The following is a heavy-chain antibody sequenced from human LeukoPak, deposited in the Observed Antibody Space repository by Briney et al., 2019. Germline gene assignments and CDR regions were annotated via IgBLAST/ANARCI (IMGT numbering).Heavy chain of an antibody. CDR3: ARDSPDSPFDY. CDR2: INPNSGGT. Sequence: ASVKVSCKASGYTFTGCYMHWVRQAPGQGLEWMGRINPNSGGTNYAQKFQGRVTMTRDTSISTAYMELSRLRSDDTAVYYCARDSPDSPFDYWGQGTLVTVSS. CDR1: GYTFTGCY. V-gene: IGHV1-2*06. D-gene: IGHD2-21*02. J-gene: IGHJ4*02.